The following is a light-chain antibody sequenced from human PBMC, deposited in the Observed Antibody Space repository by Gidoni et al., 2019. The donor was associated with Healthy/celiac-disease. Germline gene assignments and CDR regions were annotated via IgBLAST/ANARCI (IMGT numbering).Light chain of an antibody. CDR1: QGISSW. Sequence: DNQMTQSPSSVSASVGDRVTSTCRASQGISSWLAWYQQKPGKAPKLLIYAASSLQSGVPSRFCGSGSGTDFTLTIRSLQPADFATYYFPQANSFPRTFGQGTKVEIK. CDR2: AAS. CDR3: PQANSFPRT. J-gene: IGKJ1*01. V-gene: IGKV1-12*01.